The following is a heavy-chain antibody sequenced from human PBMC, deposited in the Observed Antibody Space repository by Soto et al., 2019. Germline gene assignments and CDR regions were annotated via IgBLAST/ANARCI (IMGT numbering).Heavy chain of an antibody. CDR2: IGPESGAT. Sequence: ASVKVSCKASGYTFTGHYIHWVRQAPEQGPEWMGEIGPESGATRYAQKFQGRVTMTRDMSITTVYMELNNLSPDDTAVYYCGRGRSGQIVVFYWGQGTLVTVSS. V-gene: IGHV1-2*02. D-gene: IGHD5-12*01. CDR3: GRGRSGQIVVFY. CDR1: GYTFTGHY. J-gene: IGHJ4*02.